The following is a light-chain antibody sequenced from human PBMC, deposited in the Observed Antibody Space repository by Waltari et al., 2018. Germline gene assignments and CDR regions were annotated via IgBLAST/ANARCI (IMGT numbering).Light chain of an antibody. CDR2: AAS. CDR3: QQSYIPPAT. V-gene: IGKV1-39*01. CDR1: QSISSS. Sequence: DIQMTQSPSSLSASVGDRVTITCRASQSISSSLSWYQHQPGKAPKLLIYAASTLQAGVPPRFGGRGSGKDFTLTIRSLKVEDSAAYYCQQSYIPPATFGGGTEGEIK. J-gene: IGKJ4*01.